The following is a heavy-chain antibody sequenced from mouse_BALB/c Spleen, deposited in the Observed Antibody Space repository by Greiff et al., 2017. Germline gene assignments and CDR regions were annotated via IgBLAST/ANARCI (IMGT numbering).Heavy chain of an antibody. Sequence: QVQLKQSGPGLVAPSQSLSITCTVSGFSLTSYGVHWVRQPPGKGLEWLGVIWAGGSTNYNSALMSRLSISKDNSKSQVFLKMNSLQTDDTAMYYCARDRRGGFDYWGQGTTLTVSS. CDR2: IWAGGST. CDR3: ARDRRGGFDY. J-gene: IGHJ2*01. V-gene: IGHV2-9*02. CDR1: GFSLTSYG.